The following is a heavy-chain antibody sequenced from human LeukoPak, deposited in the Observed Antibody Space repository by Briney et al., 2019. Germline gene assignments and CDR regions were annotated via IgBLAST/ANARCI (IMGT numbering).Heavy chain of an antibody. J-gene: IGHJ2*01. V-gene: IGHV3-21*01. CDR2: ISSASNYI. CDR1: GFTFGDHS. CDR3: ARVRGANWFFDV. D-gene: IGHD3-10*01. Sequence: GGSLRLSCATSGFTFGDHSMNWVRQAPGRGLEWISSISSASNYIYYSETIKGRFTISRDNFDKSLYLQMSSLRVEDTAVYYCARVRGANWFFDVWGRGTLVTVSS.